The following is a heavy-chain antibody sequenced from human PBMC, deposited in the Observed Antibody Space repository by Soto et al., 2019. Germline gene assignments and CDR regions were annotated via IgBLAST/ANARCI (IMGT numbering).Heavy chain of an antibody. D-gene: IGHD6-19*01. J-gene: IGHJ4*02. CDR2: ISYDGSNK. Sequence: GGSLRLSCAASGFTFSSYCMHWVRQAPGKGLEWVAVISYDGSNKYYADSVKGRFTISRDNSKNTLYLQMNSLRAEDTAVYYCAIYSSGWYPLDYWGQGTLVNVSS. CDR3: AIYSSGWYPLDY. CDR1: GFTFSSYC. V-gene: IGHV3-30*03.